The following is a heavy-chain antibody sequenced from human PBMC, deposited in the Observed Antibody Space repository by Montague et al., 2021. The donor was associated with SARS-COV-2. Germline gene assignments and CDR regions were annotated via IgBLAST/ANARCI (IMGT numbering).Heavy chain of an antibody. CDR1: GFAFDYFA. V-gene: IGHV3-9*01. J-gene: IGHJ4*02. Sequence: SLRLSCAASGFAFDYFAMQWVRQAPGKGLEWVSGISWNSKRIGYADSVKGRFTISRDNGKKSLYLQMNSLRPEDTALYFCAKDPGYSGYEGYFDDWGQGTLVIVSS. CDR3: AKDPGYSGYEGYFDD. CDR2: ISWNSKRI. D-gene: IGHD5-12*01.